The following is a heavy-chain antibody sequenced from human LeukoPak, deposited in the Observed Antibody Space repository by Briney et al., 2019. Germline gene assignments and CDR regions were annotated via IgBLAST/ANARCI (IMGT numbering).Heavy chain of an antibody. D-gene: IGHD3-22*01. J-gene: IGHJ3*02. CDR1: GGTFSSYA. CDR2: IIPIFGTA. CDR3: ARDRNYYDSSGYDAFDI. V-gene: IGHV1-69*01. Sequence: ASVKVSCKASGGTFSSYAISWVRQAPGQGLEWMGGIIPIFGTANYAQKFQGRVTITADESTSTAYMELSSLRSEDTAVYYCARDRNYYDSSGYDAFDIWGQETMVTVSS.